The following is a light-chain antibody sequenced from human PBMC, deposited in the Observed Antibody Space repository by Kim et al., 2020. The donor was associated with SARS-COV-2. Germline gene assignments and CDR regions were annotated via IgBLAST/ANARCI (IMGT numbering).Light chain of an antibody. CDR3: QQLNSYLIT. CDR1: QGIGSS. Sequence: DIQLTQSPSFLSASVGDRVTITCRASQGIGSSLAWYQQKPGKAPNLLIYGSSTLQSGVPSRFSGSGSGTEFTLTISSLQPEDFATYYCQQLNSYLITFGQGTRLEIK. CDR2: GSS. J-gene: IGKJ5*01. V-gene: IGKV1-9*01.